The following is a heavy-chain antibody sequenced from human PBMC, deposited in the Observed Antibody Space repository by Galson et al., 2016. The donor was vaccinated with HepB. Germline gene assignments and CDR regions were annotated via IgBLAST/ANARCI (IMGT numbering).Heavy chain of an antibody. CDR2: ISYDGSNK. CDR3: AREGPNKRTWGCRHFWSGRDV. CDR1: GFTFSGYA. J-gene: IGHJ6*02. V-gene: IGHV3-30*04. D-gene: IGHD2-8*02. Sequence: SLRLSCAASGFTFSGYAMHWVRQAPGKGLEWVAVISYDGSNKYYADSVTGRITISRDNSKNTLYLQMNSLRAEDTAVYHCAREGPNKRTWGCRHFWSGRDVWGQGTTVTVSS.